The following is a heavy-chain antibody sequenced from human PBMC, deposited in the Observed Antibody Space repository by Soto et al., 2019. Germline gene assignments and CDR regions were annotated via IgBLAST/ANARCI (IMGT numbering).Heavy chain of an antibody. CDR1: GYTFTSYA. Sequence: ASVKVSCKASGYTFTSYAMHWVRQAPGQRLEWMGWINAGNGNTKYSQKFQGGVTITRDTSASTAYMELSSLRSEDTAVYYCARVWYSSGWVSNYYYYGMDVWGQGTTVTVSS. V-gene: IGHV1-3*01. J-gene: IGHJ6*02. CDR3: ARVWYSSGWVSNYYYYGMDV. CDR2: INAGNGNT. D-gene: IGHD6-19*01.